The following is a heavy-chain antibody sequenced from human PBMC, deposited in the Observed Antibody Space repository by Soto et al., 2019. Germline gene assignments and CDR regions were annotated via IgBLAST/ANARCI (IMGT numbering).Heavy chain of an antibody. Sequence: ASVKVSCKAPADTFTSYGISWVRQAPGQGLEWMGWISAYNGNTNYAQKLQGRVTMTTDTSTSTAYMELRSLRSDDTAVYYCARDKGAAAGIFNWFDPWGQGTLVTVSS. CDR2: ISAYNGNT. D-gene: IGHD6-13*01. J-gene: IGHJ5*02. CDR3: ARDKGAAAGIFNWFDP. V-gene: IGHV1-18*04. CDR1: ADTFTSYG.